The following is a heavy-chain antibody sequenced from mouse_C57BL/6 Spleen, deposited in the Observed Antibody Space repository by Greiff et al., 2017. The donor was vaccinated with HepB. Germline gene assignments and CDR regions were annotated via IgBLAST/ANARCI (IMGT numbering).Heavy chain of an antibody. J-gene: IGHJ2*01. V-gene: IGHV5-17*01. CDR2: ISSGSSTI. CDR3: ARGVYVDY. Sequence: EVQGVESGGGLVKPGGSLKLSCAASGFTFSDSGMHWVRQAPEKGLEWVAYISSGSSTIYYADTVKGRFTITRDNAKNTLFLQMTSLRSEDTAMYYCARGVYVDYWGQGTTLTVSS. CDR1: GFTFSDSG.